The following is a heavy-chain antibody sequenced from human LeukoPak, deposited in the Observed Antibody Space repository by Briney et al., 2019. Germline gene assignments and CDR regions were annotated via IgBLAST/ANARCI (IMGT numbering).Heavy chain of an antibody. CDR1: DTSINTYY. J-gene: IGHJ4*02. V-gene: IGHV4-4*07. D-gene: IGHD3-22*01. CDR3: ARDTGRINYRDSSGYFYI. CDR2: IYTTGTT. Sequence: PSETLSLTCTVSDTSINTYYWSWIRQPAGKGLEWIGHIYTTGTTNYNPSLKSRVTMSIDTSKNQFSLNLRSVTAADTAVYYCARDTGRINYRDSSGYFYIWGQGTQVTVSS.